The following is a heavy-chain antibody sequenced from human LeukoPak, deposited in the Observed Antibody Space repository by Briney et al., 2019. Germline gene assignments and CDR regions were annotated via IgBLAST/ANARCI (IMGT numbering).Heavy chain of an antibody. CDR1: AGSFSSHY. CDR2: ISYIGST. D-gene: IGHD4-17*01. V-gene: IGHV4-59*11. Sequence: PSETLSPTCAVSAGSFSSHYWTWIRQPPGKGLEWIGYISYIGSTNYNPSLKSRVTISIDTSKNQFSLKLRSVTAADTAVYYCARDLVTVTKGFDIWGQGTMVSVSS. CDR3: ARDLVTVTKGFDI. J-gene: IGHJ3*02.